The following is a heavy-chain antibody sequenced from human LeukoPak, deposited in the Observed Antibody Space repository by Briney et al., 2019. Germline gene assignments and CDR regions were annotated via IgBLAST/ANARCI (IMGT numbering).Heavy chain of an antibody. V-gene: IGHV1-69*13. D-gene: IGHD5-18*01. Sequence: SVKVSCKASGGTFSSYAISWVRQAPGQGLEWMGGIIPIFGTANYAQKFQGRVTITADESTSTAYMELSSLRSEDTAVYYCARDLYSYGSERGYFDYWGQGTLVTVSS. CDR1: GGTFSSYA. CDR2: IIPIFGTA. J-gene: IGHJ4*02. CDR3: ARDLYSYGSERGYFDY.